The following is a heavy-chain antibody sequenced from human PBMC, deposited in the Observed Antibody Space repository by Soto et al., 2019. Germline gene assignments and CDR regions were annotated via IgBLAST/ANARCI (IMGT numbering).Heavy chain of an antibody. V-gene: IGHV1-18*01. D-gene: IGHD3-9*01. CDR2: ISAYNGNT. J-gene: IGHJ4*02. CDR1: GYTFTSYG. Sequence: VSVKVSCKASGYTFTSYGISWVRQAPGQGLEWMGWISAYNGNTNYAQKLQGRVTMTTDTSTSTAYMELRSLRSDDTAVYYCARTYYDILTGYYYYFDYWGQGTLVTVSS. CDR3: ARTYYDILTGYYYYFDY.